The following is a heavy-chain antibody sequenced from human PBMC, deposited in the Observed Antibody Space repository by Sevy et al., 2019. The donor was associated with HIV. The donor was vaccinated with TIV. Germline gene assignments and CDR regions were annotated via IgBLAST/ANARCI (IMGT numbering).Heavy chain of an antibody. Sequence: ASVKVSCKASGYTFTSYYMYWVRQAPGQGLEWMGIINPSGGSTSYAQKFQGRVTMTRDTSTSTVYMELSSLRSEDTAVYYCARVDAAYDFWSGLIDYWGQGTLVTVSS. D-gene: IGHD3-3*01. CDR2: INPSGGST. V-gene: IGHV1-46*01. CDR1: GYTFTSYY. CDR3: ARVDAAYDFWSGLIDY. J-gene: IGHJ4*02.